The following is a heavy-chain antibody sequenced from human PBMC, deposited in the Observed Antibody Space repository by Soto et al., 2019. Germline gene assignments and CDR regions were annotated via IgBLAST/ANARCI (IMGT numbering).Heavy chain of an antibody. D-gene: IGHD2-15*01. CDR1: GGTFSSYT. J-gene: IGHJ3*02. V-gene: IGHV1-69*08. Sequence: QVQLVQSGAEVKKPGSSVKVSCKASGGTFSSYTISWVRQGPGQGLEWMGRIIPILGIANYAQKFQGRVTITADKSTSTAYMELSSLRSEDTAVYYCAIEGVVAATGRSYAFDIWGQGTMVTVSS. CDR3: AIEGVVAATGRSYAFDI. CDR2: IIPILGIA.